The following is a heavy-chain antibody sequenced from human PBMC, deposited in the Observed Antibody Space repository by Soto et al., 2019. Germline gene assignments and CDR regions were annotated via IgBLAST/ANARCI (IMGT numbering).Heavy chain of an antibody. CDR3: ARGRDYGGFDI. CDR1: GGSISSGGYY. CDR2: IYYGGST. V-gene: IGHV4-31*03. J-gene: IGHJ3*02. Sequence: SETLSLTCTVSGGSISSGGYYWSWIRQHPGKGLEWIGYIYYGGSTYYNPSLKSRVTISVDTSKNQFSLKLSSVTAADTAVYYCARGRDYGGFDIWGQGTTVTVSS. D-gene: IGHD4-17*01.